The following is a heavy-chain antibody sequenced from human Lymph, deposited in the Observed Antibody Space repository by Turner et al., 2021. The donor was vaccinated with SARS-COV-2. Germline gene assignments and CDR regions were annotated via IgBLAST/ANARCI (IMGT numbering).Heavy chain of an antibody. CDR1: GLTFDAYA. Sequence: EVQLVEAEGGLVQPGRSSSLSCAAWGLTFDAYAMHWVRQGPGKGLEWGAGSTWNSGTIGYGDSVKGRFTSCRDSAKNSLYLQMNSLRAEDTALYSCAKDVYRSTCGDHYCGMNVWGQGTMVTVSS. D-gene: IGHD6-13*01. J-gene: IGHJ6*02. CDR3: AKDVYRSTCGDHYCGMNV. V-gene: IGHV3-9*01. CDR2: STWNSGTI.